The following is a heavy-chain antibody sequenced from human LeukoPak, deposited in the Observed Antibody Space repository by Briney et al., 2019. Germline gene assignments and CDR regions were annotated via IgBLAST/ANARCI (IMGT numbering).Heavy chain of an antibody. D-gene: IGHD3-22*01. Sequence: ASVKVSCKASGYTFTSYAMNWVRQAPGQGLEWMGWINTNTGNPTYAQGFTGRFVFSLDTSVSTAYLQISSLKAEDTAVYYCARGDDSSGYYSTDFDYWGQGTLVTVSS. CDR2: INTNTGNP. CDR1: GYTFTSYA. J-gene: IGHJ4*02. V-gene: IGHV7-4-1*02. CDR3: ARGDDSSGYYSTDFDY.